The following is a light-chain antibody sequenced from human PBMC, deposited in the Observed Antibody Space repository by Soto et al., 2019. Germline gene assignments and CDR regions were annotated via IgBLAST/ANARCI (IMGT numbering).Light chain of an antibody. CDR3: QSYDSSLSGYV. Sequence: VSGAPGQRVTISCTGSSSNIGAGYDVYWYQQLPGTAPKLLIYGNNNRPSGVPDRFSGSKSGTSASLAITGLQSQDEADYYCQSYDSSLSGYVFGTGTKVTVL. CDR1: SSNIGAGYD. CDR2: GNN. J-gene: IGLJ1*01. V-gene: IGLV1-40*01.